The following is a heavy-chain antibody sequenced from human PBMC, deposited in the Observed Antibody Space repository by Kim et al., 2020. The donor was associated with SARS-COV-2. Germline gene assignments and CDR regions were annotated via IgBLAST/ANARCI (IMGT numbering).Heavy chain of an antibody. J-gene: IGHJ2*01. CDR1: GYSFTSYW. D-gene: IGHD3-10*01. CDR3: ARHFSHYYGSGSYSWGYFDL. Sequence: GESLKISCKGSGYSFTSYWISWVRQMPGKGLEWMGRIDPSDSYTNYSPSFQGHVTISADKSISTAYLQWSSLKASDTAMYYCARHFSHYYGSGSYSWGYFDLWGRCTLVTVSS. V-gene: IGHV5-10-1*01. CDR2: IDPSDSYT.